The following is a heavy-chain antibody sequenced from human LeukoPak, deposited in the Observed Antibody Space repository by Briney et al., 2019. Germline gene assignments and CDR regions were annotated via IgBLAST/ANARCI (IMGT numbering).Heavy chain of an antibody. D-gene: IGHD3-22*01. J-gene: IGHJ5*02. V-gene: IGHV4-59*01. CDR3: ARDQDSSGYYYGFDP. CDR1: GGSISSYY. Sequence: PSETLSLTCTVSGGSISSYYWSWIQQPPGKGLEWIGYIYYSGSTNYNPSLKSRVTISVDTSKNQFSLKLSSVTAADTAVYYCARDQDSSGYYYGFDPWGQGTLVTVSS. CDR2: IYYSGST.